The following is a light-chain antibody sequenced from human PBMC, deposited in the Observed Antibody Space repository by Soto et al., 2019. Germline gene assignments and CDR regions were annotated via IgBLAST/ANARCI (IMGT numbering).Light chain of an antibody. CDR1: QSISTW. V-gene: IGKV1-5*03. Sequence: DIQMTQSPSTLSASVGDRVTITCRASQSISTWLAWYQQKPQKAPNLLISKASTLESGIPSRFSGSGSGTEFTLTISSLQPDDFATSYCQQYSGYPGTFGQGTKVEVK. CDR2: KAS. J-gene: IGKJ1*01. CDR3: QQYSGYPGT.